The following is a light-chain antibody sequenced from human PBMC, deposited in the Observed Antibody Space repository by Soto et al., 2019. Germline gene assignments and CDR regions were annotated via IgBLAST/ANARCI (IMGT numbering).Light chain of an antibody. CDR1: QSVSSN. J-gene: IGKJ2*01. V-gene: IGKV3-15*01. CDR2: GAS. Sequence: EIVMTQSPATLSVSPGERATLSCRASQSVSSNLAWYQQKPGQAPRLLIYGASTRATGLPARFSGSGSGTEFTLTISSLQSEDFAVYYCQQYNSWPPYTFGQGTKLEI. CDR3: QQYNSWPPYT.